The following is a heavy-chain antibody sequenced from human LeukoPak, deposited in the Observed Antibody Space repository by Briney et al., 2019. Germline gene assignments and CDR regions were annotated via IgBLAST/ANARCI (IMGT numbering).Heavy chain of an antibody. CDR2: IYTSGST. J-gene: IGHJ4*02. Sequence: SQTLSLTCTVSGDSISSGNYYWSWIRQPAGKGLEWIGRIYTSGSTNYNPSLKSLVTISVDTSKNQFSLRLNSVTATDTAMYYCARGPYSYDSSGCFDYWGQGALVTVSS. D-gene: IGHD3-22*01. CDR3: ARGPYSYDSSGCFDY. CDR1: GDSISSGNYY. V-gene: IGHV4-61*02.